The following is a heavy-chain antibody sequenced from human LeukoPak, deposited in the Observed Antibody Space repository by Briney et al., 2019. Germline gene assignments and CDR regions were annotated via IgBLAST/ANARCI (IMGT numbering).Heavy chain of an antibody. V-gene: IGHV3-21*01. CDR2: ISSSSSYI. CDR1: GFTVSSNY. D-gene: IGHD3-22*01. CDR3: ARGIYYYYDSSGLQFADY. Sequence: GGSLRLSCAASGFTVSSNYMSWVRQAPGKGLEWVSSISSSSSYIYYADSVKGRFTISRDNAKNSLYLQMNSLRAEDTAVYYCARGIYYYYDSSGLQFADYWGQGTLVTVSS. J-gene: IGHJ4*02.